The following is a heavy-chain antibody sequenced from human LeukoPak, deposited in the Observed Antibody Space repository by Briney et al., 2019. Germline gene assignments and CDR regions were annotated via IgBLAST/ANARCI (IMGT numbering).Heavy chain of an antibody. Sequence: GGSLRLSCAASGFTFSSYAMSWVRQAPGKGLEWVSAIRGSGDRTYYADSVKGRFTISRDNSKNTLYLQMNSLRAEDTAVYYCAKDSKIVGATFRSYHYMDVWGKGTAVTVSS. D-gene: IGHD1-26*01. V-gene: IGHV3-23*01. CDR2: IRGSGDRT. CDR1: GFTFSSYA. CDR3: AKDSKIVGATFRSYHYMDV. J-gene: IGHJ6*03.